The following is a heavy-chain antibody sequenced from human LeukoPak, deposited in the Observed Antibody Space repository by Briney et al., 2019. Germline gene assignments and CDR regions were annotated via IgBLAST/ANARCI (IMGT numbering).Heavy chain of an antibody. J-gene: IGHJ2*01. D-gene: IGHD3-9*01. V-gene: IGHV4-31*03. Sequence: SETLSLTCTVSGGSISSGGYYWSWIRQHPGKGLEWIGYIYYSGSTYYNPSLKSRVTISVDTSKNQFSLRLGSVTAADTAVYYCARAPVLRYFDWSTSAWYFDLWGRGTLVTVSS. CDR2: IYYSGST. CDR1: GGSISSGGYY. CDR3: ARAPVLRYFDWSTSAWYFDL.